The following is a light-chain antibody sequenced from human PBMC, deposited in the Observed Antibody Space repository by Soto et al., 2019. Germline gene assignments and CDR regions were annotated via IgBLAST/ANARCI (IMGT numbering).Light chain of an antibody. J-gene: IGKJ1*01. CDR2: GAS. CDR3: QHYNDWPQT. V-gene: IGKV3-15*01. CDR1: QSVSST. Sequence: EIVMPQSPATLSVSPGARATLSCRASQSVSSTLAWYQQKPGQAPRLLIYGASTRATGIPARFSGSGSGTDFTLTISCLQSEDFAVDYCQHYNDWPQTFGQGTKVEI.